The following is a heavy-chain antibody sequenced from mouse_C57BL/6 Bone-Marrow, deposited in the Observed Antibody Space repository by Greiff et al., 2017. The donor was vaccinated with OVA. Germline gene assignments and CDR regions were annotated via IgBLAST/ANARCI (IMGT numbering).Heavy chain of an antibody. D-gene: IGHD2-1*01. V-gene: IGHV1-4*01. Sequence: VKLVESGAELARPGASVKMSCKASGYTFTSYTMHWVKQRPGQGLEWIGYINPSSGYTKYNQKFKDKATLTADKSSSTAYMQLSSLTSEDSAVYYCARSHYYGKGAMDYWGQGTSVTVSS. CDR3: ARSHYYGKGAMDY. J-gene: IGHJ4*01. CDR2: INPSSGYT. CDR1: GYTFTSYT.